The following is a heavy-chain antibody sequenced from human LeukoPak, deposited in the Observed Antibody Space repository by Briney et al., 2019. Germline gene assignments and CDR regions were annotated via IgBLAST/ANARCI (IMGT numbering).Heavy chain of an antibody. Sequence: PSETLPLTCTVSGGSISSGSYYWSWIRQPAGKGLEWIERIYTSGSTNYNPSLKSRVTISVDTSKNQFSLKLSSVTAADTAVYYCAGYYSSGWYGGYYYYYMDVWGKGTTVTVSS. CDR1: GGSISSGSYY. J-gene: IGHJ6*03. CDR3: AGYYSSGWYGGYYYYYMDV. CDR2: IYTSGST. D-gene: IGHD6-19*01. V-gene: IGHV4-61*02.